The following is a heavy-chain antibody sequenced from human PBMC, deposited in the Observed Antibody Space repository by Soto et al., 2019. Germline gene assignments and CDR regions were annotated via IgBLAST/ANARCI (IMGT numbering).Heavy chain of an antibody. V-gene: IGHV4-30-2*01. CDR1: GGSMSSGGYA. CDR2: IYHSGST. Sequence: SETLYLTCAVSGGSMSSGGYAGSWIRQPPGKGLECIGYIYHSGSTYYNPSLKSRVTISVDTSKNQFSLKLSSVTAADTAVYYCARGRRIRGSGSYYSTRYNWFDPWRQGTLVTVSS. J-gene: IGHJ5*02. CDR3: ARGRRIRGSGSYYSTRYNWFDP. D-gene: IGHD3-10*01.